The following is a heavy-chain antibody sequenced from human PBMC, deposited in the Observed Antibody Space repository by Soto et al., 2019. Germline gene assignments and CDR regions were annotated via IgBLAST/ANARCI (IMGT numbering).Heavy chain of an antibody. J-gene: IGHJ4*02. D-gene: IGHD2-2*01. Sequence: ASVKVSCKASGYTFTNYAMHWVRQAPGQRLEWMGWINTGKGNTKYSQKFQGRVIITRDTSASTAYMELSSLRSEDTAMYYCATAGDDCSAANCYVIDYWGQGTLVTVSS. V-gene: IGHV1-3*04. CDR2: INTGKGNT. CDR3: ATAGDDCSAANCYVIDY. CDR1: GYTFTNYA.